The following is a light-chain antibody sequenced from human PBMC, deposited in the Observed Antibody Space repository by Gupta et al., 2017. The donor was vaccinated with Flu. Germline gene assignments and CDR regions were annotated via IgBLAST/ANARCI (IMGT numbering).Light chain of an antibody. Sequence: SCKSSQCVLYSSNNKNYLPWYQQKPGQPPKLLIYWASTRDFGVPYRFSGSGSGTDFTLTISSLQAEYVAVYYCQQYLSSPGTFGRGTKVEVK. CDR3: QQYLSSPGT. J-gene: IGKJ1*01. CDR2: WAS. CDR1: QCVLYSSNNKNY. V-gene: IGKV4-1*01.